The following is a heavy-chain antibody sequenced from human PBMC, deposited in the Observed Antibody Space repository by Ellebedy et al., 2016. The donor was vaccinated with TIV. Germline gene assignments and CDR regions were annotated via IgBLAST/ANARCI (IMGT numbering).Heavy chain of an antibody. V-gene: IGHV4-39*07. D-gene: IGHD3-16*01. CDR3: ARVWGDPNWFDP. J-gene: IGHJ5*02. CDR1: GGSISSSSYY. Sequence: SETLSLXCTVSGGSISSSSYYWGWIRQPPGKGLEWIGSIYYSGSTYYNPSLKSRVTISVDTSKNQFSLKLSSVTAADTAVYYCARVWGDPNWFDPWGQGTLVTVSS. CDR2: IYYSGST.